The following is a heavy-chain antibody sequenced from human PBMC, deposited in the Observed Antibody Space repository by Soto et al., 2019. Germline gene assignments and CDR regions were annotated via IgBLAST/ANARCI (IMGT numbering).Heavy chain of an antibody. V-gene: IGHV3-48*02. Sequence: GGSLRLSCEASGFVFSYYSMNWVRQAPGKGLEWVAYINSVSGNIYYADSVKGRFSISRDNAKMSLYLQMTSLRDEDTAVYYCAKXNTDSXHXRXDXXGQXXTVTVSS. CDR3: AKXNTDSXHXRXDX. CDR2: INSVSGNI. J-gene: IGHJ6*02. CDR1: GFVFSYYS. D-gene: IGHD5-18*01.